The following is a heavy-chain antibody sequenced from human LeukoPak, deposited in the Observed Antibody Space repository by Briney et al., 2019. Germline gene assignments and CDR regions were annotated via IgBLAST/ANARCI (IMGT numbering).Heavy chain of an antibody. CDR3: ARGTDIVVVVASTTSYYFDY. D-gene: IGHD2-15*01. CDR2: IKQDGSEK. Sequence: PGGSLRLSCAASGFTFMSYWMSWVRQAPGKGLEWVANIKQDGSEKYYVDSVKGRFTISRDNAKNSLYLQMNSLRAEDTAVYYCARGTDIVVVVASTTSYYFDYWGQGTLVTVSS. J-gene: IGHJ4*02. CDR1: GFTFMSYW. V-gene: IGHV3-7*01.